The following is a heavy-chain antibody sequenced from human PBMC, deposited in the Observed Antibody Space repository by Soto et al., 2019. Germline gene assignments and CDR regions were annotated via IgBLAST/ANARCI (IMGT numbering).Heavy chain of an antibody. D-gene: IGHD3-3*01. CDR3: AKLIRLWSGYWDAFDV. J-gene: IGHJ3*01. CDR2: IYPSDSDT. CDR1: GYSFTKYR. Sequence: GESLKISCKGSGYSFTKYRIAWVRQMPGKGRELTGIIYPSDSDTRYSPSFQGQVTISADKSINTAYLQWSSLKASDTAMYYCAKLIRLWSGYWDAFDVWGQGTMVTVS. V-gene: IGHV5-51*01.